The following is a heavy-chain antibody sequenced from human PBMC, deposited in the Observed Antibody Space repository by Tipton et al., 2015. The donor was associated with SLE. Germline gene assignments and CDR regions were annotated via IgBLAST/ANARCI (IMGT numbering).Heavy chain of an antibody. CDR3: VKDTTGKGGNWWTWAFDH. V-gene: IGHV3-9*01. J-gene: IGHJ4*02. D-gene: IGHD2-8*02. CDR1: GFTFDDYA. Sequence: SLRLSCAASGFTFDDYAMHWVRQAPAKGLEWVSGISWNSGDIHYSDSVKGRFTVSRDNVKNSLYLQMSNLRDEDTAFYYCVKDTTGKGGNWWTWAFDHWGQGSLVTVSS. CDR2: ISWNSGDI.